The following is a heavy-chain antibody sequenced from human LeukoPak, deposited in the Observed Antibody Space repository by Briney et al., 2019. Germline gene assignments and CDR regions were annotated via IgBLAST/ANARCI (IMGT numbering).Heavy chain of an antibody. V-gene: IGHV4-39*07. J-gene: IGHJ4*02. CDR2: IYYSGST. D-gene: IGHD3-3*01. CDR1: GGSISSSNYY. CDR3: ARDPDDIWSGYSYFDY. Sequence: SETLSLTCTVSGGSISSSNYYWGWIRQPPGKGLEWIGSIYYSGSTYYNPSLKSRVTISVDTSKNQFSLKLSSVTAADTAVYYCARDPDDIWSGYSYFDYWGQGTLVTVSS.